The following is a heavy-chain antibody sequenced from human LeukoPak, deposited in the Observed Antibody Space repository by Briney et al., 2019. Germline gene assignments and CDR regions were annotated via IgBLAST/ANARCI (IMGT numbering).Heavy chain of an antibody. CDR2: ISGSGGST. Sequence: GGSLRLSCAASGFTFSSYAMSWVRQAPGKGLEWVSAISGSGGSTYYADSVKGRFTISRDNSKNTLYLQMNSLRAEDTAVYYCAKDSPSGYYDILTGYPVFWGQGTQVTVSS. V-gene: IGHV3-23*01. CDR3: AKDSPSGYYDILTGYPVF. CDR1: GFTFSSYA. J-gene: IGHJ4*02. D-gene: IGHD3-9*01.